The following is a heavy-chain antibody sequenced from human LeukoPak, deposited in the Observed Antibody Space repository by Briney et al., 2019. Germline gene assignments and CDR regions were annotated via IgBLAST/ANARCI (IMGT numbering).Heavy chain of an antibody. J-gene: IGHJ4*02. Sequence: GGSLRLSCAASGFTFSSYSMHWVRQAPGKGLDCVAVISHDGGSKYYADSVRGRFTISRDNSKNTLYLQMNSLRADDTAVFYCVRDXEXXXXSLDYWGQGXLVTVS. V-gene: IGHV3-30-3*01. CDR1: GFTFSSYS. CDR2: ISHDGGSK. CDR3: VRDXEXXXXSLDY.